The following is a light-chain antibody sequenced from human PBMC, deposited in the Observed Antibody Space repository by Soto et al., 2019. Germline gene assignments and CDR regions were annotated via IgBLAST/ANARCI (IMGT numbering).Light chain of an antibody. CDR1: QSIGSD. J-gene: IGKJ1*01. Sequence: EIVMTQSPATLSVSPGERVSLSCRASQSIGSDLAWYQQKPGQAPRLLFYGASTRATGFPARFSGSGSGTEFTLNISSLESEDFAVYYCQQYYKWPPWTFGQGTRVEIK. CDR2: GAS. V-gene: IGKV3-15*01. CDR3: QQYYKWPPWT.